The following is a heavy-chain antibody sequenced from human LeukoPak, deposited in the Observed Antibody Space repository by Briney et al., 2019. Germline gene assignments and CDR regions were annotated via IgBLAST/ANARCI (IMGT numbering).Heavy chain of an antibody. CDR1: GYTFTSYY. Sequence: ASVKVSCKASGYTFTSYYMHWVRQAPGQGREWMGIINPSGGSTSYAQKFQGRVTMTRATSTSTVYMELSSLRSEDTAVYYCARGPLGSSSWYFLDPYFDYWGQGTLVTVSS. CDR3: ARGPLGSSSWYFLDPYFDY. V-gene: IGHV1-46*01. J-gene: IGHJ4*02. CDR2: INPSGGST. D-gene: IGHD6-13*01.